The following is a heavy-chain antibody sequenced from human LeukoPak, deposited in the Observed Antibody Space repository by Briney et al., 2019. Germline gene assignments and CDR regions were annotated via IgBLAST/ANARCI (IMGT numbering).Heavy chain of an antibody. J-gene: IGHJ4*02. CDR2: ISYDGSNK. CDR1: GFTFSSYG. D-gene: IGHD3-22*01. Sequence: GGSLRLSCAASGFTFSSYGMHWVRQAPGKGLEWVAVISYDGSNKYYADSVKGRFTISRDDSKNTLYLQMNSLRAEDTAVYYCARDSHYYDSSGYPYWGQGTLVTVSS. CDR3: ARDSHYYDSSGYPY. V-gene: IGHV3-30*19.